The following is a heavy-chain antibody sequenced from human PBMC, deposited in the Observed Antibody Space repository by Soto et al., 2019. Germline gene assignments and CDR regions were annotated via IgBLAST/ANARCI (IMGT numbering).Heavy chain of an antibody. J-gene: IGHJ4*02. CDR3: ARDGTYNWV. V-gene: IGHV3-66*01. Sequence: ELQMVASGGGLVQPGGSLRLSCAASGFTVSNNYVRWVRQAPGRGLEWVSLIFSDGDTRYADSVKGRFTISRDSSSNTLYLQMNSLRVEDTAVYYCARDGTYNWVGGQGIHVTVSS. D-gene: IGHD1-1*01. CDR2: IFSDGDT. CDR1: GFTVSNNY.